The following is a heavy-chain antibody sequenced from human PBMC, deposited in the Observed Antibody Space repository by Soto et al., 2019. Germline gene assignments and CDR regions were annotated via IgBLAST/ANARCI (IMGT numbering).Heavy chain of an antibody. J-gene: IGHJ4*02. V-gene: IGHV3-7*03. CDR2: IKEDGSEK. Sequence: PGGSLRLSCAASGFTFSTYWMSWVRQAPRKGLEWVANIKEDGSEKYYVDSVKGRFTISRDNGKNSLYLQMNSLRAEDTAVYFCARDLHGGGAFDFWGQGTPVTVSS. CDR3: ARDLHGGGAFDF. D-gene: IGHD2-15*01. CDR1: GFTFSTYW.